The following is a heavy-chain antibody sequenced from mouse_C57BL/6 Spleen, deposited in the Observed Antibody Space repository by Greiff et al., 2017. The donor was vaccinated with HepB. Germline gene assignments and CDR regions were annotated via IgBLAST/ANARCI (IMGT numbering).Heavy chain of an antibody. D-gene: IGHD2-4*01. CDR3: ARSPNYDYDPAWFAY. CDR2: INPSNGGT. Sequence: VKQRPGQGLEWIGNINPSNGGTNYNEKFKSKATLTVDKSSSTAYMQLSSLTSEDSAVYYCARSPNYDYDPAWFAYWGQGTLVTVSA. J-gene: IGHJ3*01. V-gene: IGHV1-53*01.